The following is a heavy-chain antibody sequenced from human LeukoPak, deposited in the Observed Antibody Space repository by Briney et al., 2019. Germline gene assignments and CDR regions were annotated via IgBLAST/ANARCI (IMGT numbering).Heavy chain of an antibody. CDR2: IYYSGST. Sequence: PSETLSLTCTVSGGSICSYYWSWIRQPPGKGLEWIGYIYYSGSTNYNPSLKSRVTISVDTSKNQFSLKLSSVTAADTAVYYCARGPSDYGDYEFDYWGQGTLVTVSS. V-gene: IGHV4-59*01. CDR1: GGSICSYY. D-gene: IGHD4-17*01. J-gene: IGHJ4*02. CDR3: ARGPSDYGDYEFDY.